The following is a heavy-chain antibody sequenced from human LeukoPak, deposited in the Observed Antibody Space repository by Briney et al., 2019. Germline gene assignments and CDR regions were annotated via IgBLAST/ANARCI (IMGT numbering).Heavy chain of an antibody. CDR1: GYSISSGYY. Sequence: SETLSLTCTVSGYSISSGYYWGWIRQPPGKGLEWIGRIYTSGTTHYNPSLKSRVTMSVDTSKNQFSLNLSSVTAADTAVYYCARFSSIAAAFDYWGLGTLVTVSS. V-gene: IGHV4-38-2*02. CDR3: ARFSSIAAAFDY. D-gene: IGHD6-13*01. CDR2: IYTSGTT. J-gene: IGHJ4*02.